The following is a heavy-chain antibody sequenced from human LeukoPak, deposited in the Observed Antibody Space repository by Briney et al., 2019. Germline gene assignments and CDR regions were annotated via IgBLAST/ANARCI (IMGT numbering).Heavy chain of an antibody. D-gene: IGHD2-2*03. CDR1: GGSISNYY. Sequence: KPSETLSLTCTVSGGSISNYYWSWIRQPAGKGLEWIGRFYLSGSTDYNPSLQSRLTMSVDTSKNQFSLQLTSVTAADTAVYYCARHGSTDYFDYWGQGTLVTASS. J-gene: IGHJ4*02. CDR2: FYLSGST. V-gene: IGHV4-4*07. CDR3: ARHGSTDYFDY.